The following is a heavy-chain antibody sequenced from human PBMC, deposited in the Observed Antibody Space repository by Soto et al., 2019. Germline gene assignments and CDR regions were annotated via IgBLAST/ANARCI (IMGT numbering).Heavy chain of an antibody. CDR2: INPNSGGT. CDR1: GDTFTGYY. J-gene: IGHJ4*02. CDR3: ARDATSRYCSGGSCYSDY. Sequence: GASVKVSCKASGDTFTGYYMHWVRQAPGQGLEWMGWINPNSGGTNYAQKFQGWVTMTRDTSISTAYMELSRLRSDDTAVYYCARDATSRYCSGGSCYSDYWGQGTLVTVSS. D-gene: IGHD2-15*01. V-gene: IGHV1-2*04.